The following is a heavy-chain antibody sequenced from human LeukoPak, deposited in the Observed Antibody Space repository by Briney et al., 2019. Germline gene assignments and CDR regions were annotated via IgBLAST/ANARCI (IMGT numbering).Heavy chain of an antibody. CDR2: IIPIFGTA. J-gene: IGHJ5*02. Sequence: SVKVSCQASGGTFSSYAISWLRQAPGQGLEWMGRIIPIFGTANYAQKFQGRVTITTDESTSTAYMELSSLRSEDTAVCYCARAHMVRGVIIGWFDPWGQGTLVTVSS. V-gene: IGHV1-69*05. D-gene: IGHD3-10*01. CDR3: ARAHMVRGVIIGWFDP. CDR1: GGTFSSYA.